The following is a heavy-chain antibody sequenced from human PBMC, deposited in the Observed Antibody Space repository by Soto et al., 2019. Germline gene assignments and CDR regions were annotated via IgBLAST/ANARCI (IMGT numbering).Heavy chain of an antibody. CDR3: ARVDRQSTALGYCSGGSCYRFDY. D-gene: IGHD2-15*01. CDR1: GGSISSGGYY. CDR2: IYYSGST. J-gene: IGHJ4*02. Sequence: SETLSLTCTVSGGSISSGGYYWSWIRQHPGKGLEWIGYIYYSGSTYYNPSLKSRVTISVDTSKNQFSLKLSSVTAADTAVYYCARVDRQSTALGYCSGGSCYRFDYWGQGTLVTVSS. V-gene: IGHV4-31*03.